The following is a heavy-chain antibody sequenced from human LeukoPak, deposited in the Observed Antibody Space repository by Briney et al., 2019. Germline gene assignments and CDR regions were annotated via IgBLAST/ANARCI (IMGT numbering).Heavy chain of an antibody. Sequence: SETLSLTCAVYGGSFSGYYWSWIRQPPGKGLEWIGEINHSGSTNYNPSLKSRVTISEDTSKNQFSLKLSSVTAADTAVYYCARRYYDYVWGSQRPNRYYFDYWGQGTLVTVSS. D-gene: IGHD3-16*01. CDR2: INHSGST. V-gene: IGHV4-34*01. J-gene: IGHJ4*02. CDR3: ARRYYDYVWGSQRPNRYYFDY. CDR1: GGSFSGYY.